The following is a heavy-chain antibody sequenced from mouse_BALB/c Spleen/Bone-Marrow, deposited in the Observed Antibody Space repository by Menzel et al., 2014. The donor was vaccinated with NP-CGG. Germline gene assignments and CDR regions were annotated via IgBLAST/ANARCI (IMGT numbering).Heavy chain of an antibody. CDR3: SRNCDYDEGAWFTY. V-gene: IGHV1S132*01. J-gene: IGHJ3*01. Sequence: QVQLQQSGAEVVKPGASVKLSCKTSGYTFTNYWIQWVKQRPGQGLGWIGEIFPGTDTSYYNEKFKDKATLTVDTSSSTAYIQLSNLTSEDSAVYFCSRNCDYDEGAWFTYWGQGTLVTVSA. CDR2: IFPGTDTS. D-gene: IGHD2-4*01. CDR1: GYTFTNYW.